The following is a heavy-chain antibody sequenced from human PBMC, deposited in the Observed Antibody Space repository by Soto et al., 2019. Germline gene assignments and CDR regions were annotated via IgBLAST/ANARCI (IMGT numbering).Heavy chain of an antibody. D-gene: IGHD6-13*01. CDR2: IIPIFGTA. CDR1: GGTFSSYA. CDR3: ARDDTATIAAANYYYYGMDV. Sequence: SVKVSCKASGGTFSSYAISWVRQAPGQGLEWMGGIIPIFGTANYAQKFQGRVTITADESTSTAYMELSSLRSEDTAVYYCARDDTATIAAANYYYYGMDVWG. V-gene: IGHV1-69*13. J-gene: IGHJ6*02.